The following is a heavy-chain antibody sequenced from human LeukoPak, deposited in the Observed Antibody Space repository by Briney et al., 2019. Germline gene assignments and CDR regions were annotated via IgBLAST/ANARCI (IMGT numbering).Heavy chain of an antibody. CDR2: ISGSGGST. D-gene: IGHD4-11*01. V-gene: IGHV3-23*01. CDR1: GFTFSSYA. Sequence: GGSLRLSCAASGFTFSSYAMSWVRQAPGKGLEWVSAISGSGGSTYYADSVKGRFTISRDNSKNTLYLQMNSLRAEDTAVYYCAKEGPISLATATDYYYYGMDVWGQGTTVTVSS. CDR3: AKEGPISLATATDYYYYGMDV. J-gene: IGHJ6*02.